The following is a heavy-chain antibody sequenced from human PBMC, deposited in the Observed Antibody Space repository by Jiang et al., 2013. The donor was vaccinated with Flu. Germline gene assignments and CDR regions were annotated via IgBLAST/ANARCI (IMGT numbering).Heavy chain of an antibody. CDR2: IIPIFGTA. Sequence: MGGIIPIFGTANYAQKFQGRVTITADESTSTAYMELSSLRSEDTAVYYCAREYYYDSSGYSSFDYWGQGTLVTVSS. V-gene: IGHV1-69*01. CDR3: AREYYYDSSGYSSFDY. J-gene: IGHJ4*02. D-gene: IGHD3-22*01.